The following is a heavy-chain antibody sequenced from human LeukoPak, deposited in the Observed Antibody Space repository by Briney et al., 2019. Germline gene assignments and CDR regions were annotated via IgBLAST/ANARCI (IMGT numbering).Heavy chain of an antibody. CDR3: ARVRLATWEYFQH. V-gene: IGHV1-2*02. Sequence: ASVKVSCKASGYTFTGYYMHWVRQAPGQGLEWMGWINPNSGGTNYAQKFQGRVTMTRDTSISIAYMELSRLRSDDTAVYYCARVRLATWEYFQHWGQGTLVTVSS. CDR1: GYTFTGYY. J-gene: IGHJ1*01. CDR2: INPNSGGT. D-gene: IGHD6-19*01.